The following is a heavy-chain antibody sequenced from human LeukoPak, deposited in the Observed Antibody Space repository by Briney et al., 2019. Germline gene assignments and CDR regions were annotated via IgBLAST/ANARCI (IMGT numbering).Heavy chain of an antibody. Sequence: GESLKISCKGSGYSFTSYWIGWVRQMPGKGLGWMGIIYPGGSDTRYSPSFQGQVTISADKSISTAYLQWSSLKASDTAMYYCARPITGTTFGSYDAFDIWGQGTMVTVSS. CDR1: GYSFTSYW. CDR3: ARPITGTTFGSYDAFDI. D-gene: IGHD1-20*01. J-gene: IGHJ3*02. CDR2: IYPGGSDT. V-gene: IGHV5-51*01.